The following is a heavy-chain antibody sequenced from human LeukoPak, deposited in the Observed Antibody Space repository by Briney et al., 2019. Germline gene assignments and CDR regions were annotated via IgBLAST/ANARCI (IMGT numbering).Heavy chain of an antibody. D-gene: IGHD6-13*01. CDR3: ARTMGQQLDYFDY. J-gene: IGHJ4*02. CDR1: GDSVSSYY. Sequence: SETLSLTCTVSGDSVSSYYWSWIRQPPGKGLEWIGYMYYTGSSNHNPSLKSRVTISVDTSKNHFSLKLNSVTAADTAVYYCARTMGQQLDYFDYWGQGTLVTVSS. CDR2: MYYTGSS. V-gene: IGHV4-59*02.